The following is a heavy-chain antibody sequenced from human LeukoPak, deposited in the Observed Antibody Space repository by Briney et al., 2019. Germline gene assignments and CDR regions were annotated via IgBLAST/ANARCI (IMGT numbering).Heavy chain of an antibody. Sequence: GGSLRLSCAASGFTFSSYWMSWVRQAPGKGLEWVSAISGSGGSTYYADSVKGRFTISRDNSKNTLYLQMNSLRAEDTAVYYCAKDLGYCSSTSCYGDDYWGQGTLVTVSS. CDR1: GFTFSSYW. CDR2: ISGSGGST. D-gene: IGHD2-2*01. J-gene: IGHJ4*02. V-gene: IGHV3-23*01. CDR3: AKDLGYCSSTSCYGDDY.